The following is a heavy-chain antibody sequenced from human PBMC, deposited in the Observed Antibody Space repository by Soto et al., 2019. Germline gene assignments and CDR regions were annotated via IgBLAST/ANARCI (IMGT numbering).Heavy chain of an antibody. D-gene: IGHD3-3*01. CDR1: GYSFTSYW. CDR2: IDPSDSYT. CDR3: ARLIGITIFGVVRNYYYGMDV. J-gene: IGHJ6*02. Sequence: LKISCKGSGYSFTSYWISWVRQMPGKGLEWMGRIDPSDSYTNYSPSFQGHVTISADKSISTAYLQWSSLKASDTAMYYCARLIGITIFGVVRNYYYGMDVWGQGTTVTVSS. V-gene: IGHV5-10-1*01.